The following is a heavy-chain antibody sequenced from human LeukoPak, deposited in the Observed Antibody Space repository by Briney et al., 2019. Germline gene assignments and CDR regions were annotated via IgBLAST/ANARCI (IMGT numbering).Heavy chain of an antibody. D-gene: IGHD3-22*01. CDR1: GGSISTYF. CDR2: IDYSVYT. CDR3: AREVSRGRSGYQIDY. V-gene: IGHV4-59*01. J-gene: IGHJ4*02. Sequence: SSETLSLTCTVSGGSISTYFWTWIRQPPGKGLEWIGYIDYSVYTKYNPSLKSRVTISVDTSKNQFSLSLSSLTAADTAVYYCAREVSRGRSGYQIDYWGPGTLVTVSS.